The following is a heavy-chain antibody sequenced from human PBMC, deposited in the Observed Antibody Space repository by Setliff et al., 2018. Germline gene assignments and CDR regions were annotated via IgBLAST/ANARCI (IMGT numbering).Heavy chain of an antibody. CDR3: ARASRYGTIRYRGDYYMDV. CDR2: TIPLFGTT. Sequence: SVKVSCKASGGTFTNYGVSWVRQAPGQGLEWMGGTIPLFGTTDYAQKFHGRLTIITDESTSTASMELTSLTSDDTAVYYCARASRYGTIRYRGDYYMDVWGKGTTVTVSS. V-gene: IGHV1-69*05. D-gene: IGHD5-12*01. J-gene: IGHJ6*03. CDR1: GGTFTNYG.